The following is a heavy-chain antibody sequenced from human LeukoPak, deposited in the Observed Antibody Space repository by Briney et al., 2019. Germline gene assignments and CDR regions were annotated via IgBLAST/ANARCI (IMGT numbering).Heavy chain of an antibody. V-gene: IGHV7-4-1*02. CDR1: GYTFTSYA. J-gene: IGHJ5*02. D-gene: IGHD6-19*01. CDR3: AREVAGMGLNWFDP. CDR2: INTNTGNP. Sequence: VASVKVSCKAPGYTFTSYAMNWVRQAPGQGLEWMGWINTNTGNPTYAQGFTGRFVFSLDTSVSTAYLQISSLKAEDTAVYYCAREVAGMGLNWFDPWGQGTLVTVSS.